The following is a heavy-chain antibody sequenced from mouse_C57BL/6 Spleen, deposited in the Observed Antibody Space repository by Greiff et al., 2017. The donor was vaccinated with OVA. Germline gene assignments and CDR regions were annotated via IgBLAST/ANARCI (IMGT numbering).Heavy chain of an antibody. CDR3: ARPGTSAWFAY. D-gene: IGHD4-1*01. CDR2: IDPSDSYT. J-gene: IGHJ3*01. V-gene: IGHV1-69*01. CDR1: GYTFTSYW. Sequence: QVQLQQSGAELVMPGASVKLSCKASGYTFTSYWMHWVKQRPGQGLEWIGEIDPSDSYTNYNQKFKGKSTLTVDKSSSTAYMQLSSLTSEDSAVYYCARPGTSAWFAYWGQGTLVTVSA.